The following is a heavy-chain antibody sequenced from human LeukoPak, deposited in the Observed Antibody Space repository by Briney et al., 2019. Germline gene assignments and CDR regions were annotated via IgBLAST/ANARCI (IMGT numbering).Heavy chain of an antibody. J-gene: IGHJ4*02. Sequence: GGSLRLSCAASGFTFSSYAMSWVRQAPGKGLEWVSAISGSGGSTYYADSVKGRFTISRDNSKNTLYLQMNSLRAEDTAVYYCAKDPRYSSGWYYVYWGQGTLVTVSS. CDR3: AKDPRYSSGWYYVY. D-gene: IGHD6-19*01. V-gene: IGHV3-23*01. CDR2: ISGSGGST. CDR1: GFTFSSYA.